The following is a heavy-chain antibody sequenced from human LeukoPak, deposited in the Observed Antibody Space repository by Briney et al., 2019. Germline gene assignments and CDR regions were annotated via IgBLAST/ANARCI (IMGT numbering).Heavy chain of an antibody. V-gene: IGHV1-8*01. CDR1: GYTFTSYD. D-gene: IGHD2-15*01. CDR2: MNPNSGNT. J-gene: IGHJ4*02. CDR3: ASWGAVVAATGLDY. Sequence: ASVTVSCKASGYTFTSYDINWVRQATGQGLEWMGWMNPNSGNTGYAQKFQGRVTMTRNTSISTAYMELSSLRSEDTAVYYCASWGAVVAATGLDYWGQGTLVTVSS.